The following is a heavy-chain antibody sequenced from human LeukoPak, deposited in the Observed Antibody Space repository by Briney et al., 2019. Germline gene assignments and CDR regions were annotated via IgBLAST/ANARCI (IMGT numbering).Heavy chain of an antibody. D-gene: IGHD2-2*01. J-gene: IGHJ3*02. V-gene: IGHV4-59*01. CDR2: IYYSGST. Sequence: LPATLSLTCTVSGGSISSYYWSWLRQPPGKGLERIGYIYYSGSTNYNPSLKSRVTISVDTSKNQFSLNLSSVTAADTAVYYCARGPPGKENAFDIWGQGTMVTVSS. CDR3: ARGPPGKENAFDI. CDR1: GGSISSYY.